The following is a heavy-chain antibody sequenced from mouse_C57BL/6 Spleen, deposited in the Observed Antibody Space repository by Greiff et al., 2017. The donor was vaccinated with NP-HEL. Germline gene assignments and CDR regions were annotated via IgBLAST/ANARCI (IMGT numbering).Heavy chain of an antibody. CDR3: ARTYYSNHFDY. Sequence: EVQLVESGGGLVKPGGSLKLSCAASGFTFSSYAMSWVRQTPEKRLEWVATISDGGSYTYYPDNVKGRFTISRDNAKNNLYLQMSHLKSEDTAMYYCARTYYSNHFDYWGQGTTLTVSS. CDR1: GFTFSSYA. CDR2: ISDGGSYT. J-gene: IGHJ2*01. V-gene: IGHV5-4*01. D-gene: IGHD2-5*01.